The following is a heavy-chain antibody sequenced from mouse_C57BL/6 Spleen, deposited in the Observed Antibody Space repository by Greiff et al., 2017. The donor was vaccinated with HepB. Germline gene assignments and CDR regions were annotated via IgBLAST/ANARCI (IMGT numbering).Heavy chain of an antibody. CDR1: GYTFTDYY. V-gene: IGHV1-26*01. Sequence: EVQLQQSGPELVKPGASVKISCKASGYTFTDYYMNWVKQSHGKSLEWIGDINPNNGGTSYNQKFKGKATLTVDKSSSTAYMELRSLTSEDSAVYYCARGYGNYRDYWGQGTTLTVSS. CDR2: INPNNGGT. J-gene: IGHJ2*01. D-gene: IGHD2-1*01. CDR3: ARGYGNYRDY.